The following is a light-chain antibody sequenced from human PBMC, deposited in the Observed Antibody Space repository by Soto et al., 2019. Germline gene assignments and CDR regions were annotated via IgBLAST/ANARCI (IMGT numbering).Light chain of an antibody. CDR2: GAS. Sequence: EIVLTQSPGTLSLSPGERATLSCRASQTVTSSYLARYQQKPGQAPRLLIYGASSRATGIPDRFSGSGSGTDFTLTISRLEPEDFAVYYCQHYGISPFTFGPGTKVEFK. CDR1: QTVTSSY. J-gene: IGKJ3*01. V-gene: IGKV3-20*01. CDR3: QHYGISPFT.